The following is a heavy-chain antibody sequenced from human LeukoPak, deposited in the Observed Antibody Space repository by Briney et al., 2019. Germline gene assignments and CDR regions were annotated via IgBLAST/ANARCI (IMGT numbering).Heavy chain of an antibody. V-gene: IGHV1-69*05. CDR3: ARVPTTVTTWFDY. D-gene: IGHD4-17*01. J-gene: IGHJ4*02. CDR1: GGTFSSYA. Sequence: ASVKVSCKASGGTFSSYAISWVRQAPGQGLEWMGGIIPIFGTANYAQKFQGRVTITTDESTSTAYMELSSLRSEDTALYYCARVPTTVTTWFDYWGQGTLVTVSS. CDR2: IIPIFGTA.